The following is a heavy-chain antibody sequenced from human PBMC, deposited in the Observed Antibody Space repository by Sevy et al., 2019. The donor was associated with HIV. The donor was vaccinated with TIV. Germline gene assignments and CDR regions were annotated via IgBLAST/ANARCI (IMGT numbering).Heavy chain of an antibody. CDR1: GLTFSNYA. D-gene: IGHD3-16*01. Sequence: GGSLRLSCAASGLTFSNYAMSWVRQAPGKGLEWISAISGGGGNIYNAASVQGRFTISRDNSKNTLYLQMNSLTDGDTAVYYCAIHLCDYVWGSYGFDYWGQGTLVTVSS. J-gene: IGHJ4*02. CDR3: AIHLCDYVWGSYGFDY. CDR2: ISGGGGNI. V-gene: IGHV3-23*01.